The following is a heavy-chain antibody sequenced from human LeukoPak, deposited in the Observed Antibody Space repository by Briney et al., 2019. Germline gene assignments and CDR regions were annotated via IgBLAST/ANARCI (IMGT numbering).Heavy chain of an antibody. CDR2: INSDGSWT. D-gene: IGHD2/OR15-2a*01. J-gene: IGHJ4*02. V-gene: IGHV3-74*01. Sequence: GGSLRLSCAASGNYWMHWVRQVPGKGLVWVSHINSDGSWTSYANSVKGRFTISKDNAKNTVYLQMNSLRAEDTAVYYCVSFYETYWGRGTLVTVSS. CDR1: GNYW. CDR3: VSFYETY.